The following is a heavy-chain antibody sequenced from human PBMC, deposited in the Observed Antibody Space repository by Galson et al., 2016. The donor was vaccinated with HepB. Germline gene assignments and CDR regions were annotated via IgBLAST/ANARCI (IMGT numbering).Heavy chain of an antibody. CDR3: ARDRSGTDYGVFEY. V-gene: IGHV3-30*03. J-gene: IGHJ4*02. CDR1: GFRFGGYG. CDR2: IAFDGNKV. Sequence: SLRLSCAASGFRFGGYGMHWVRQIPGKGLEWVALIAFDGNKVFYKDSVQGRFTISRDVATSTLFLQMGSLRPEDTATYFCARDRSGTDYGVFEYWGQGTLVSVSS. D-gene: IGHD1-26*01.